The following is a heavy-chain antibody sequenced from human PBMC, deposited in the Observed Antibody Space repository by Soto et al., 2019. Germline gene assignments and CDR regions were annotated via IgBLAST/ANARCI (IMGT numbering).Heavy chain of an antibody. D-gene: IGHD3-22*01. V-gene: IGHV3-23*01. CDR2: ISGSGGST. CDR3: AKDAVYYYDSSGSRFDP. J-gene: IGHJ5*02. CDR1: GSTFSSYA. Sequence: EVQLLESGGGLVQPGGSLRLSCAASGSTFSSYAMSWVRQAPGKGLEWVSAISGSGGSTYYADSVKGRFTISRDNSKNTLYLQMNSLRAEDTAVYYCAKDAVYYYDSSGSRFDPWGQGTLVTVSS.